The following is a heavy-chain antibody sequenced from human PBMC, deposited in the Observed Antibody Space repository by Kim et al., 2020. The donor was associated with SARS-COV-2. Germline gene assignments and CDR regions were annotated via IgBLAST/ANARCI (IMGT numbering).Heavy chain of an antibody. CDR3: ARSLSGGGVDY. CDR2: T. J-gene: IGHJ4*02. D-gene: IGHD2-15*01. V-gene: IGHV5-10-1*01. Sequence: TNYSPSFQGHVTISADKSISTAYLQWSSLKASDTAMYYCARSLSGGGVDYWGQGTLVTVSS.